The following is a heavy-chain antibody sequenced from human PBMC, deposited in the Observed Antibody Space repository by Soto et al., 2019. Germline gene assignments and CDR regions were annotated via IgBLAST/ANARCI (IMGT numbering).Heavy chain of an antibody. Sequence: EASWSLSCTASGFTFSSYAMSWVRQAPGKGLEWVAVISYDGTNKYYTDSVKGRFTNSTDNSKNTLYLQMNSLSPDDTAVYYCAKDPFAKSERYPGYWGQGT. V-gene: IGHV3-30*18. CDR3: AKDPFAKSERYPGY. J-gene: IGHJ4*02. CDR1: GFTFSSYA. D-gene: IGHD2-2*03. CDR2: ISYDGTNK.